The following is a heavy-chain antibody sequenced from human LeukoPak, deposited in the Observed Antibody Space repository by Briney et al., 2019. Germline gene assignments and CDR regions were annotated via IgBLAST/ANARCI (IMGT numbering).Heavy chain of an antibody. CDR1: GFTFDDYA. CDR2: ISWNSGSI. V-gene: IGHV3-9*01. CDR3: AKVAAADFDY. D-gene: IGHD6-13*01. Sequence: GGSLRLSCGASGFTFDDYAMHWVRQAPGKGLEWVSGISWNSGSIGYADSVKGRFTISRDNAKNSLYLQMNSLRAEDTALYYCAKVAAADFDYWGQGTLVTVSS. J-gene: IGHJ4*02.